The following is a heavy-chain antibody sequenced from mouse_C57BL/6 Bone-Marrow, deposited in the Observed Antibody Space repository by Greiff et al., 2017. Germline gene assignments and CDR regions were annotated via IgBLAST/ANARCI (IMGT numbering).Heavy chain of an antibody. Sequence: VQLQQPGAELVKPGASVKLSCKASGYTFTSYWMQWVKQRPGQGLEWIGEIDPSDSYTNYNQQFKGKATLTVDTSSSTAYMQLSSLTSEDSAVYYCAREGWYFEVWGTGTTVTVSS. CDR1: GYTFTSYW. CDR3: AREGWYFEV. CDR2: IDPSDSYT. J-gene: IGHJ1*03. V-gene: IGHV1-50*01.